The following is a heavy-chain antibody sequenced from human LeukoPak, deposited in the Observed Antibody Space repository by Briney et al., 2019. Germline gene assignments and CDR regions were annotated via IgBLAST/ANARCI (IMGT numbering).Heavy chain of an antibody. Sequence: GGSLRLSCAVSGLTFNNYAMSWVRQAPGKGLEWVSAISKSGDHTYYAASAKGRFTIYRDNSKNTQYLQMNSLRAEDAAVYYCATSWGPDTSAFRWGRDGMDVWGQGTTVIVS. CDR2: ISKSGDHT. CDR1: GLTFNNYA. CDR3: ATSWGPDTSAFRWGRDGMDV. J-gene: IGHJ6*02. D-gene: IGHD3-16*01. V-gene: IGHV3-23*01.